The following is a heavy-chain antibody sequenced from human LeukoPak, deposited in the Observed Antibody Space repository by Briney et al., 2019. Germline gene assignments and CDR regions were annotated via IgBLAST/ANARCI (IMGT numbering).Heavy chain of an antibody. CDR3: AKGGCSSTSCYLNN. J-gene: IGHJ4*02. Sequence: GGSLRLSCAASGFTFDDYAMRWVRQAPGKGLEWVSGISWNSGSIGYADSVKGRFTISRDNAKNSLYLQMSSLRAEDMAFYYCAKGGCSSTSCYLNNWGQGTLVTVSS. CDR1: GFTFDDYA. D-gene: IGHD2-2*01. V-gene: IGHV3-9*03. CDR2: ISWNSGSI.